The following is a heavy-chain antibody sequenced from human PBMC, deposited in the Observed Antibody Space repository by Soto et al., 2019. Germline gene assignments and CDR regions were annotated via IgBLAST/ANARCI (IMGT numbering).Heavy chain of an antibody. Sequence: GGSLRLSCAASGFTFSSYGMHWVRQAPGKGLEWVAVISYDGSNKYYADPVKGRFAVSRDDSDNMVYLQMNSLKIEDTAVYYCNTDSYSTITIVRFDYWGHGTLVTVSS. CDR3: NTDSYSTITIVRFDY. CDR1: GFTFSSYG. CDR2: ISYDGSNK. V-gene: IGHV3-30*03. D-gene: IGHD2-21*01. J-gene: IGHJ4*01.